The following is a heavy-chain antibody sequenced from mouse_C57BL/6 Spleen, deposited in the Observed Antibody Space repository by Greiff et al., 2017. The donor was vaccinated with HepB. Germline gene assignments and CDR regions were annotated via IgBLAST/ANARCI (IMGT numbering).Heavy chain of an antibody. D-gene: IGHD2-3*01. CDR2: IDPSDSYT. V-gene: IGHV1-69*01. CDR3: ARSRLYDGYYDY. J-gene: IGHJ2*01. Sequence: QVQLQQPGAELVMPGASVKLSCKASGYTFTSYWMHWVKQRPGQGLEWIGEIDPSDSYTKYNQKFKGKSTLTVDKSSSTAYMQLRSLTSEDSAVYYCARSRLYDGYYDYWGQGTTLTVSS. CDR1: GYTFTSYW.